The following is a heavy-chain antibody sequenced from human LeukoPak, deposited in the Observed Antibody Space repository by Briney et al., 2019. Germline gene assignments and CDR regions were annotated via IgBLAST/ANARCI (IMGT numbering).Heavy chain of an antibody. V-gene: IGHV4-39*01. Sequence: SETLFLTCTVSGGSISCCSYYWGWMRQPPGKGMEWIGRSYYSGSTYYNPALKSRVTISVDTSKNQYTLKLSSVTAADTAVYNCATKPVTSCLLWGQGTLVTVSS. J-gene: IGHJ4*02. D-gene: IGHD2-2*01. CDR2: SYYSGST. CDR1: GGSISCCSYY. CDR3: ATKPVTSCLL.